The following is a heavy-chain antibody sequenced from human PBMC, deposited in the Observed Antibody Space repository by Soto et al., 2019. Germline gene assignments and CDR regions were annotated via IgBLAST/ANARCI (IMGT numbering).Heavy chain of an antibody. CDR2: ISGSGGST. CDR1: GFTFSSYA. Sequence: EVQLLESGGGLVQPGGSLSLSCAASGFTFSSYAMSWVRQAPGKGLEWVSAISGSGGSTYYADSVKGRFTISRDNSKNTLYLQMTSLRAEDTAVYYCAKDRSTYYLVPPFDPWGQGTLVTVSS. V-gene: IGHV3-23*01. D-gene: IGHD3-10*01. CDR3: AKDRSTYYLVPPFDP. J-gene: IGHJ5*02.